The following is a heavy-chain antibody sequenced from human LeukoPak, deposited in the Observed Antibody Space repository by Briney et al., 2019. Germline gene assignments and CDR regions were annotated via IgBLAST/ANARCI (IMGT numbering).Heavy chain of an antibody. D-gene: IGHD2-2*01. CDR1: GFTFSIYS. CDR3: ARVVVSAVRSSTSYYYYGMDI. V-gene: IGHV3-21*01. J-gene: IGHJ6*02. CDR2: TISSSTYI. Sequence: PGGSLTLSCAASGFTFSIYSMNWGRQAPGKGLEWVSSTISSSTYIYYADSGKGPSTISRENAKHSLYLQMRSLRAEDTAVYYCARVVVSAVRSSTSYYYYGMDIWGQGTTVSVSS.